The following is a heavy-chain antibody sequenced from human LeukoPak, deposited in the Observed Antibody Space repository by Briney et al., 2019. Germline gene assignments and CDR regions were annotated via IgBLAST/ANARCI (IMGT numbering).Heavy chain of an antibody. Sequence: SETLSLTCAVYGGSFSGYYWSWIRQPPGKGLEWIGEINHSGSTNYNPSLKSRVTISVDTSKNQFSLKLSSVTAADTAVYYCARHLPGALGYCSSTSCPLWFDPWGQGTLVTVSS. V-gene: IGHV4-34*01. CDR2: INHSGST. D-gene: IGHD2-2*01. J-gene: IGHJ5*02. CDR3: ARHLPGALGYCSSTSCPLWFDP. CDR1: GGSFSGYY.